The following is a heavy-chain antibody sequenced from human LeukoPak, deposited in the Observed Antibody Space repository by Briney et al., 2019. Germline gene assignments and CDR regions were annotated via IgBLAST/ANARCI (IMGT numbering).Heavy chain of an antibody. J-gene: IGHJ6*04. CDR3: ARLDIVVVVAAPYAMDV. D-gene: IGHD2-15*01. V-gene: IGHV5-10-1*01. CDR2: IDPSDSYT. Sequence: GESLKISCKGSGYSFTSYWISWVRQMPGRGLEWMGRIDPSDSYTNYSPSFQGHVTISADKSISTAYLQWSSLKASDTAMYYCARLDIVVVVAAPYAMDVWGKGTTVTVSS. CDR1: GYSFTSYW.